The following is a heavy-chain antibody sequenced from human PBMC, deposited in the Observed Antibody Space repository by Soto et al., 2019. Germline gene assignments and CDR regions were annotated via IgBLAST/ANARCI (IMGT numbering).Heavy chain of an antibody. CDR2: IFYSGDT. Sequence: VQLQGSGPGLLKPSQTLSLTCTVSGASVNTGDYYWSYIRQPPGKGLEWLGYIFYSGDTYYNPSRKTRATISLNTSSNQFSLTLTSMTDADTALYSCVGTGITDDFWGQGTLVTVSS. D-gene: IGHD1-7*01. J-gene: IGHJ1*01. CDR1: GASVNTGDYY. V-gene: IGHV4-30-4*01. CDR3: VGTGITDDF.